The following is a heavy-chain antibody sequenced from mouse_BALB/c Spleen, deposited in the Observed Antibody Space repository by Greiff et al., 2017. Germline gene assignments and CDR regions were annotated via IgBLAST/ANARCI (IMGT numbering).Heavy chain of an antibody. CDR2: INPGDGDT. CDR3: ARGGITTAY. Sequence: VQLQQSGPELVKPGASVKLSCKASGYAFSSSWMNWVKQRPGQGLEWIGRINPGDGDTNYNGKFKGKATLAADKSSSTAYMQLSSLTSVDSAVCFCARGGITTAYWGQGTLVTVSA. CDR1: GYAFSSSW. D-gene: IGHD1-1*01. V-gene: IGHV1-82*01. J-gene: IGHJ3*01.